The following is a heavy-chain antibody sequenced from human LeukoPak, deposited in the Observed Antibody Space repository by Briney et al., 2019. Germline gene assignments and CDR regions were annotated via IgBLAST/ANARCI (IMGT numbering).Heavy chain of an antibody. CDR1: GFTFSSYA. Sequence: PGGSLRLSCAASGFTFSSYAMSWVRQAPGKGLEWVSAICGSGGSTYYADSVKGRFTISRDNSKNTLYLQMNSLRAEDTAVYYCANFPSSPGGNSSDIWGQGTMVTVSS. V-gene: IGHV3-23*01. CDR3: ANFPSSPGGNSSDI. J-gene: IGHJ3*02. CDR2: ICGSGGST. D-gene: IGHD4-23*01.